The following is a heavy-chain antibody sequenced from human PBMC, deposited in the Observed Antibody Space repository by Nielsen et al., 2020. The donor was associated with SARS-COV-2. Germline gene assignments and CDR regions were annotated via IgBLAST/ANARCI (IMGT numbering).Heavy chain of an antibody. CDR3: ARPASGTYQNPDS. CDR1: EYSFTSNW. V-gene: IGHV5-10-1*01. D-gene: IGHD1-26*01. CDR2: IDPSDSYT. Sequence: GESLKISCKGSEYSFTSNWITWVRQVPGKGLEWAGRIDPSDSYTNYSPSFQGHVTISVDRAISTAFLQWSSLRASDSAMYYCARPASGTYQNPDSWGQGTLVTVTS. J-gene: IGHJ4*02.